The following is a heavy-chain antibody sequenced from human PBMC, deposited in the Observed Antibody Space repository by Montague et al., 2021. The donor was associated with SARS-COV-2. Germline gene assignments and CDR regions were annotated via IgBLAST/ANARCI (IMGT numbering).Heavy chain of an antibody. D-gene: IGHD3-10*01. CDR2: ISNGGRT. Sequence: SETLSLTCSVSGGSFDSDNFVWGWIRQPPGKRLEWIGVISNGGRTFDNPSLKSRVTISVHTSRNQLSLNVKSVTAADTAVYYCARHRRYYVVTYYPDFWGQGILVTVSS. J-gene: IGHJ4*02. V-gene: IGHV4-39*01. CDR1: GGSFDSDNFV. CDR3: ARHRRYYVVTYYPDF.